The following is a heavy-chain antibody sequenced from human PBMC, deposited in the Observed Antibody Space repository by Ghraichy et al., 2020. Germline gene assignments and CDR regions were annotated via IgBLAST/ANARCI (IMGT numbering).Heavy chain of an antibody. CDR2: INLGGHT. V-gene: IGHV4-34*01. CDR1: GGSLSGYY. J-gene: IGHJ6*02. D-gene: IGHD4-17*01. Sequence: SETLSLTCAVYGGSLSGYYWSWIRQPPGKGLEWIGEINLGGHTNYNPSLKSRVTTSIDTSKNEFLLKLRSVTAADTAVYYCARNTVYGDPPSFSYCGMDVWGQGTTVTVSS. CDR3: ARNTVYGDPPSFSYCGMDV.